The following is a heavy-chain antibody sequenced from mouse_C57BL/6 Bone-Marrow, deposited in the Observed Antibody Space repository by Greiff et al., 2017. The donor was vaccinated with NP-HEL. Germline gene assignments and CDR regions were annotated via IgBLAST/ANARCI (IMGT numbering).Heavy chain of an antibody. D-gene: IGHD1-1*01. J-gene: IGHJ1*03. Sequence: VKLMESGAELARPGASVKLSCKASGYTFTSYGISWVQQRPGQGLEWIGEIYPRSGNTYYNEKLKGKATLTADKSSSTAYMELRSLTYDDSAVYFCARRITTVVVVDWYIDVWGTGTSVTVSS. CDR2: IYPRSGNT. CDR3: ARRITTVVVVDWYIDV. V-gene: IGHV1-81*01. CDR1: GYTFTSYG.